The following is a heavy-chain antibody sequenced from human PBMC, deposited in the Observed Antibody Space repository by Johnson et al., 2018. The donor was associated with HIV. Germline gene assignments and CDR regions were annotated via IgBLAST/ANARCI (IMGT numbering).Heavy chain of an antibody. D-gene: IGHD5-12*01. V-gene: IGHV3-66*01. Sequence: VQLVESGGGLVQPGGSLRLSCAASGFAVSSNYMSWVRQAPGKGLEWVSVIYSGGSTYYADSVKGRFTISRDNSKNTLYLQMNSLRAEDTAVYYCARDGGYSGYDFHAFDIWGQGTMVTVSS. CDR1: GFAVSSNY. CDR3: ARDGGYSGYDFHAFDI. CDR2: IYSGGST. J-gene: IGHJ3*02.